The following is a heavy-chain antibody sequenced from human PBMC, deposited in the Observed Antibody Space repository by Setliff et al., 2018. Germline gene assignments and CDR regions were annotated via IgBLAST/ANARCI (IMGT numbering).Heavy chain of an antibody. D-gene: IGHD3-10*01. CDR2: INPHGSEK. CDR3: FGAGTCSY. V-gene: IGHV3-7*01. J-gene: IGHJ4*02. CDR1: GLSYINDW. Sequence: LRLSCTASGLSYINDWVSWVRQAPGKGLEWLASINPHGSEKYYVDSVKGRFTISRDNAKNSLSLQMNNLRTEDTAVYYCFGAGTCSYWGQGTLVTVSS.